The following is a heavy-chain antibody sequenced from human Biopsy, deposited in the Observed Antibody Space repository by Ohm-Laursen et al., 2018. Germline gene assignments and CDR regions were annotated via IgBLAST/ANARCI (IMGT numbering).Heavy chain of an antibody. V-gene: IGHV4-34*01. Sequence: SDTLSLTCAVYGEPFNGYYWSWIRQTPGKGLEWIGEINHSGRTNYNPSLKSRVTTSVDTSKNQFSLKVRSVTAADTAVYYCVRGVDYYDPYHYYALDVWGQGTTVTVSS. J-gene: IGHJ6*02. CDR2: INHSGRT. D-gene: IGHD3-22*01. CDR1: GEPFNGYY. CDR3: VRGVDYYDPYHYYALDV.